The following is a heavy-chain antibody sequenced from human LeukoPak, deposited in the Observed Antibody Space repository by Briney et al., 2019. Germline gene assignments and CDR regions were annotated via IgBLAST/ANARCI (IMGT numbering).Heavy chain of an antibody. Sequence: PGGSLTLSCAASGFSFRNNWMHWVRQGPGKGLVWVSRINSDGSARGYADSVKGRFTISSDNAKNTLDLQINSLRAEDTAIYYCAGTYGLGSSYPFEYWGQGTLVTVSS. CDR1: GFSFRNNW. CDR2: INSDGSAR. CDR3: AGTYGLGSSYPFEY. V-gene: IGHV3-74*01. D-gene: IGHD6-6*01. J-gene: IGHJ4*02.